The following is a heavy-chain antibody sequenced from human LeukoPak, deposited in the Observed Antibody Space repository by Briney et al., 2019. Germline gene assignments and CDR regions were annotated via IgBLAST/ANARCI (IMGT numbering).Heavy chain of an antibody. CDR2: ISSSSSTI. V-gene: IGHV3-48*04. Sequence: GGSLRLSCAASGFTFSSYSMNWVRQAPGKGLEWVSYISSSSSTIYYADSVKGRFTISRDNAKNSLYLQMNSLRAEDTAVYYCARSGGTGYRPNDYWGQGTLVTVSS. CDR1: GFTFSSYS. D-gene: IGHD3/OR15-3a*01. J-gene: IGHJ4*02. CDR3: ARSGGTGYRPNDY.